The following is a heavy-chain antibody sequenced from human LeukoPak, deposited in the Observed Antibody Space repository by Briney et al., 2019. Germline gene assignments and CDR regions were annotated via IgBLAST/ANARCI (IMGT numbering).Heavy chain of an antibody. CDR3: ARDPYYYDSSGYYYDY. J-gene: IGHJ4*02. CDR2: INHSGST. Sequence: PSETLSLTCAVYGGSFSGYYWSWIRQPPGKGLEWIGEINHSGSTNYNPSLKTRVTISVDTSKNQFSLQLSSVTAADTAVYYCARDPYYYDSSGYYYDYWGQGTLVTVSS. CDR1: GGSFSGYY. V-gene: IGHV4-34*01. D-gene: IGHD3-22*01.